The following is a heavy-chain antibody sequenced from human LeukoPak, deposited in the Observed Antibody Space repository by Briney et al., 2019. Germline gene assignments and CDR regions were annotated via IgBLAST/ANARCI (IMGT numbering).Heavy chain of an antibody. J-gene: IGHJ4*01. V-gene: IGHV4-34*01. CDR1: TGSFSGYY. D-gene: IGHD3-10*01. CDR3: ARNKADGSGTYYERNPLNFDS. Sequence: SETLSLTCAVYTGSFSGYYWTWIRQLPGKGLEWIGEINHSGSTNCNPSLKSRITLSVDTSKNQFSLKVGSVTAADTAIYYCARNKADGSGTYYERNPLNFDSWGQGTLVTVSS. CDR2: INHSGST.